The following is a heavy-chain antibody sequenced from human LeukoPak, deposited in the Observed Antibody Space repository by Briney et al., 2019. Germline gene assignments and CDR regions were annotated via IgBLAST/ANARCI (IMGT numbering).Heavy chain of an antibody. D-gene: IGHD1-26*01. CDR2: ISYDGSNK. J-gene: IGHJ4*02. V-gene: IGHV3-30*03. Sequence: PGGSLRLSCAASGFTFSSYSMNWVRQAPGKGLEWVAVISYDGSNKYYADSVKGRFTISRDNSKNTLYLQMNSLRAEDTAVYYCARDPVGEWELLYYFDYWGQGTLVTVSS. CDR1: GFTFSSYS. CDR3: ARDPVGEWELLYYFDY.